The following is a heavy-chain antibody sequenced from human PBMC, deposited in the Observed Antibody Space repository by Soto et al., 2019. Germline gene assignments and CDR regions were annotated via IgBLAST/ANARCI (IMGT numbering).Heavy chain of an antibody. D-gene: IGHD7-27*01. J-gene: IGHJ4*02. Sequence: GPSVKVSCKASGYTFTGYYIHWVRQAPGQGLEWMGSISPHSGGPNYAQRFQGRVTMTRDTSMTTVYMEMSGLTSDDTAVYYCAREEQTGANYYLDYWGQGTLVTVSS. CDR2: ISPHSGGP. CDR3: AREEQTGANYYLDY. CDR1: GYTFTGYY. V-gene: IGHV1-2*02.